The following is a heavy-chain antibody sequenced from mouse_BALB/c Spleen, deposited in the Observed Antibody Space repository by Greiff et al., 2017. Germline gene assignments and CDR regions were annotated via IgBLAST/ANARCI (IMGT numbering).Heavy chain of an antibody. Sequence: EVQGVESGGGLVKPGGSLKLSCAASGFTFSSYAMSWVRQTPEKRLEWVASISSGGSTYYPDSVKGRFTISRDNARNILYLQMSSLRSEDTAMYYCARGLYYYGSIWYFDVWGAGTTVTVSS. CDR1: GFTFSSYA. CDR3: ARGLYYYGSIWYFDV. CDR2: ISSGGST. D-gene: IGHD1-1*01. V-gene: IGHV5-6-5*01. J-gene: IGHJ1*01.